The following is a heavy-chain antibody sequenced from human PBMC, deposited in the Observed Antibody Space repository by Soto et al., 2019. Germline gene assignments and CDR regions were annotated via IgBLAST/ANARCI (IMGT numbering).Heavy chain of an antibody. J-gene: IGHJ4*02. CDR3: ARRYGSCFDY. CDR1: GGSFSGYY. V-gene: IGHV4-34*01. Sequence: PSETLSLTCAVYGGSFSGYYWSWIRQPPGKGLEWIGSVSFTGSTNYNPSLKSRVTISVDTSKNQFSLKLSSVTAADTAVYYCARRYGSCFDYWGQGTLVTVSS. CDR2: VSFTGST. D-gene: IGHD5-18*01.